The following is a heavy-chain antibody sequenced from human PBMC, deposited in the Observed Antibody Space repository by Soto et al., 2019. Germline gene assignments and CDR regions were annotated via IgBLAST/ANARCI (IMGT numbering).Heavy chain of an antibody. CDR3: AREARGYSSSSKKPFDY. J-gene: IGHJ4*02. CDR1: GFTFSSYG. CDR2: IWYDGSNK. V-gene: IGHV3-33*01. Sequence: GGSLRLSCAASGFTFSSYGMHWVRQAPGKGLEWVAVIWYDGSNKYYADSVKGRFTISRDNSKNTLYLQMNSLRAEDTAVYYCAREARGYSSSSKKPFDYWGQGTLVTVSS. D-gene: IGHD6-6*01.